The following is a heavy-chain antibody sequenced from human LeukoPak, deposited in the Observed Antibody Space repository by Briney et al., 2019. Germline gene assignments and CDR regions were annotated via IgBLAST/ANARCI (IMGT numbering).Heavy chain of an antibody. CDR2: IYYSGST. CDR3: ARVNYGGNIDY. CDR1: GGSVSSGSYY. Sequence: SETLSLTCTVPGGSVSSGSYYWSWIRQHPGKGLEWIGSIYYSGSTYYNPSLKSRVTISVDTSKNQFSLKLSSVTAADTAVYYCARVNYGGNIDYWGQGTLVTVSS. D-gene: IGHD4-23*01. J-gene: IGHJ4*02. V-gene: IGHV4-39*01.